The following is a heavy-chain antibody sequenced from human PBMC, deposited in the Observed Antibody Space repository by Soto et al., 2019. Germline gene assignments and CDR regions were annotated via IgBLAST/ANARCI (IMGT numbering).Heavy chain of an antibody. D-gene: IGHD2-15*01. V-gene: IGHV4-31*03. CDR3: AREAVRGYCSGGSCYDWFDP. J-gene: IGHJ5*02. CDR2: IYYSGST. Sequence: SETLSLTCTVSGGSISSGGYYWSWIRQHPGKGLEWIGYIYYSGSTYYNPSLKSRVTISVDTSKNQFSLKLSSVTAADTAVYYCAREAVRGYCSGGSCYDWFDPWGQGTLVTVSS. CDR1: GGSISSGGYY.